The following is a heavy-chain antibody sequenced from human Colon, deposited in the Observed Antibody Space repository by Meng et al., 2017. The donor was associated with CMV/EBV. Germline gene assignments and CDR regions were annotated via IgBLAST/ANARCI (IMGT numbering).Heavy chain of an antibody. CDR2: IHYTGST. D-gene: IGHD2-15*01. V-gene: IGHV4-59*01. J-gene: IGHJ3*02. CDR1: GGSLNSYY. CDR3: ARLFGGSVRAASDT. Sequence: SETLSLTCSVSGGSLNSYYLNWIRQPPEKGLEWIGYIHYTGSTNYNPSLKSRLIISGDTSKNQFFLRLTSVTAADTAVYYCARLFGGSVRAASDTWGQGTMVTVSS.